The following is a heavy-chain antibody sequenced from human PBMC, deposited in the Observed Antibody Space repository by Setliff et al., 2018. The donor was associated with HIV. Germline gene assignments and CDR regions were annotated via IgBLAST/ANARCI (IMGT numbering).Heavy chain of an antibody. CDR3: ARARRAGSGPKYFQH. J-gene: IGHJ1*01. CDR2: INHSGST. V-gene: IGHV4-34*01. Sequence: PSETLSLTCAVYGGSFNGYYWSWIRQPPGKGLEWIGEINHSGSTNYNPSLKSRVTMSVDKSKNQFSLRLSSVTAADTAVYYCARARRAGSGPKYFQHWGQGTRVTAPQ. CDR1: GGSFNGYY. D-gene: IGHD2-15*01.